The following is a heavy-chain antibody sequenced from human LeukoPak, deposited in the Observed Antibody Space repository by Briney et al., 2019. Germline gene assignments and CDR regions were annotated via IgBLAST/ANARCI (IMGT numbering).Heavy chain of an antibody. CDR1: GGSISSYY. J-gene: IGHJ3*02. D-gene: IGHD6-19*01. Sequence: SETLSLTCTVSGGSISSYYWSWIRQPPGKGLEWIGYIYYSGGTNYNPSLKSRVTISVDTSKNQFSLKLSSVTAADTAVYYCARDIAVAGAYAFDIWGQGTMVTVSS. CDR3: ARDIAVAGAYAFDI. CDR2: IYYSGGT. V-gene: IGHV4-59*01.